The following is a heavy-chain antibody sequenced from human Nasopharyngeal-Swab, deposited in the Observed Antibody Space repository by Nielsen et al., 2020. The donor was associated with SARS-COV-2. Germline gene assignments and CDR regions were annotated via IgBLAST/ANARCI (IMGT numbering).Heavy chain of an antibody. J-gene: IGHJ4*02. D-gene: IGHD1-26*01. CDR3: ARDTAGIVGAAESLYLDY. Sequence: GESLKISCAASGFTFSSYSMNWVRQAPGKGLEWVSYISSSSSTIYYADSVKGRFTISRDNAKNSLYLQMNSLRAEDTAVYYCARDTAGIVGAAESLYLDYWGQGTLVTVSS. CDR1: GFTFSSYS. V-gene: IGHV3-48*01. CDR2: ISSSSSTI.